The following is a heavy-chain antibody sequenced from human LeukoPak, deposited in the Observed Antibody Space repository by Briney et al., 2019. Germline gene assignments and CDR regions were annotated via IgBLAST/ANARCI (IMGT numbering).Heavy chain of an antibody. Sequence: GGSLRLSCAASGFTFDDYGMSWVRQAPGKGLEWVSGFNWNGGSTGYADSVKGRFTISRDNAKNSLYLQVNSLRAEDTALYYCAGYCSRTSCLDAFDIWGQGTMVTVSS. CDR3: AGYCSRTSCLDAFDI. D-gene: IGHD2-2*01. CDR1: GFTFDDYG. V-gene: IGHV3-20*04. CDR2: FNWNGGST. J-gene: IGHJ3*02.